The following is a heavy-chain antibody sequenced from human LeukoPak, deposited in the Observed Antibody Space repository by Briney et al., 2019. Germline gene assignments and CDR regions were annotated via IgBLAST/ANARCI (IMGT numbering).Heavy chain of an antibody. CDR2: INPNSGGT. CDR1: GYTFTGYY. CDR3: ARDQGGYSYLGAPDY. Sequence: GASVKVSCKASGYTFTGYYMHWVRQAPGQGLEWMGWINPNSGGTNYAQKFQGRVTMTRDTSISTAYMELSRLRSDDTAVYYCARDQGGYSYLGAPDYWGQGTLVTVSS. D-gene: IGHD5-18*01. V-gene: IGHV1-2*02. J-gene: IGHJ4*02.